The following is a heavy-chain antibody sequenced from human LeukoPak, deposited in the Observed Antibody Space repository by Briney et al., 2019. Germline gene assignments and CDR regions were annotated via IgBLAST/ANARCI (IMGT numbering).Heavy chain of an antibody. Sequence: ASVKVSCKASGYTFTSYDINWVRQATGQGLEWRGWMNPNSGNTGYAQKFQGRVTMTRNTSISTAYMELSSLRSEDTAVYYCARGRGYGDYDDWFDPWGQGTLVTVSS. CDR3: ARGRGYGDYDDWFDP. CDR2: MNPNSGNT. J-gene: IGHJ5*02. V-gene: IGHV1-8*01. D-gene: IGHD4-17*01. CDR1: GYTFTSYD.